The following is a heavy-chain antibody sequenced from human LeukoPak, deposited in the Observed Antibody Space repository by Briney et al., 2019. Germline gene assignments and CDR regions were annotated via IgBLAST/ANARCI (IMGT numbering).Heavy chain of an antibody. CDR3: ARDQLNYWYFDL. D-gene: IGHD1-1*01. Sequence: PSETLSLTCAVYGGSFSGYYWSWIRQPPGKGLEWIGYIYYSGSTNYNPSLKSRVTISVDTSKNQFSLKLSSVTAADTAVYYCARDQLNYWYFDLWGRGTLVTVSS. J-gene: IGHJ2*01. CDR1: GGSFSGYY. V-gene: IGHV4-59*01. CDR2: IYYSGST.